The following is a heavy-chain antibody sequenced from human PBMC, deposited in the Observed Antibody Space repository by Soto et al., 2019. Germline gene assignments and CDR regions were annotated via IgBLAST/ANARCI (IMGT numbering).Heavy chain of an antibody. Sequence: GGSLRLSCAASGFTFSSYAMSWVRQAPGKGLEWVSAISGSGGSTYYADSVKGRFTISRDNSKNTLYLQMNSLRAEDTAVYYCAKGVCSGGSCYSEFDYWGQGTLVTVSS. J-gene: IGHJ4*02. D-gene: IGHD2-15*01. CDR2: ISGSGGST. V-gene: IGHV3-23*01. CDR1: GFTFSSYA. CDR3: AKGVCSGGSCYSEFDY.